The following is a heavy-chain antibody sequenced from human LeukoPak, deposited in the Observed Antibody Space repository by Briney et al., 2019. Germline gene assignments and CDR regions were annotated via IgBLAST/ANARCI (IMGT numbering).Heavy chain of an antibody. CDR2: ISWNSGSI. J-gene: IGHJ3*02. Sequence: PGGSLRLSCAASGFTFDDYAMHWVRQAPGKGLEWVSGISWNSGSIGYADSVKGRFTISRDNAKNSLYLQMNSLRAEDTAVYYCARDSMVEEQWLSSYDAFDIWGQGTMVTVSS. CDR1: GFTFDDYA. CDR3: ARDSMVEEQWLSSYDAFDI. V-gene: IGHV3-9*01. D-gene: IGHD3-22*01.